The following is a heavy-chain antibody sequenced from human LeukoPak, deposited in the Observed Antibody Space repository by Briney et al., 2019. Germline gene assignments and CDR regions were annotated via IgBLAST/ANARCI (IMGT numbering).Heavy chain of an antibody. D-gene: IGHD2-2*02. CDR2: INSDGSST. CDR1: GFTFSSYW. Sequence: GGSLRLSCAASGFTFSSYWMHWVRQAPGKGLVWVSRINSDGSSTSYADSVKGRFTISRDNSKNTLYLQMNSLRAEDTAVYYCARDLPGYCSSASCYTSNYFDYWGQGTLVTVSS. CDR3: ARDLPGYCSSASCYTSNYFDY. V-gene: IGHV3-74*01. J-gene: IGHJ4*02.